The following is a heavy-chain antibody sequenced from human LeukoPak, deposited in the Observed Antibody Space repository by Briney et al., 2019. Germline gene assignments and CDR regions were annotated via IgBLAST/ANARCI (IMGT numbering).Heavy chain of an antibody. CDR3: AEGFLTGYIYYFDY. V-gene: IGHV3-33*06. D-gene: IGHD3-9*01. J-gene: IGHJ4*02. Sequence: GRSLRLSCAASGFTFSSYGMHWVRQAPGKGLEWVAVIWYDGSNKYYADSVKGRFTISRDNSKNTLYLQMNSLRAEDTAVYYCAEGFLTGYIYYFDYWGQGTLFSVSS. CDR2: IWYDGSNK. CDR1: GFTFSSYG.